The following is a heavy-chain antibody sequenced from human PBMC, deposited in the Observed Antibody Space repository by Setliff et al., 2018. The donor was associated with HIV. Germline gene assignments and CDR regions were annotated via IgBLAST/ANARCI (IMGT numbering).Heavy chain of an antibody. CDR1: GDSINSGTYY. CDR3: GGNGYYSIDY. D-gene: IGHD3-22*01. J-gene: IGHJ4*02. V-gene: IGHV4-61*02. CDR2: LHLSGDT. Sequence: SETLSLTCTVSGDSINSGTYYWSWIRQPAGKGLEWIGRLHLSGDTNYNPSLKSRVTMSIDTSKNQFSLKLSSVTAADTAVYYCGGNGYYSIDYWGQGTLVTVSS.